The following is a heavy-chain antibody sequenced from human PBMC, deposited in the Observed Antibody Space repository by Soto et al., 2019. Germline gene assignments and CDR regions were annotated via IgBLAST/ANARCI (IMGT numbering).Heavy chain of an antibody. V-gene: IGHV1-69*02. CDR1: GGTFSSYT. CDR3: ARGGVAAGTGRGAFDI. J-gene: IGHJ3*02. Sequence: SVKVSCKASGGTFSSYTISWVRQAPGQGLEWMGRIIPILGIANYAQKFQGRVTITADKSTSTAYMELSSLRSEDTAVYYCARGGVAAGTGRGAFDIWGQGTMVTVSS. CDR2: IIPILGIA. D-gene: IGHD6-13*01.